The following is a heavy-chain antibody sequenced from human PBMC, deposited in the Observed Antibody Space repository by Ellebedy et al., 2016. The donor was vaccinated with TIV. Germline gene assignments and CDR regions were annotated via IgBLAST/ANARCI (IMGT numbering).Heavy chain of an antibody. CDR2: INHSGST. CDR3: ARGRRFSGYDTLYDYVWGSYRYGWFDP. D-gene: IGHD3-16*02. Sequence: MPSETLSLTCAVSGGSFSGYYWSWIRQPPGQGLEWIGEINHSGSTNYNPSLKSRVTVSVDTSKNQFSLKLSSVTAADTAVYYCARGRRFSGYDTLYDYVWGSYRYGWFDPWGQGTLVTVSS. CDR1: GGSFSGYY. J-gene: IGHJ5*02. V-gene: IGHV4-34*01.